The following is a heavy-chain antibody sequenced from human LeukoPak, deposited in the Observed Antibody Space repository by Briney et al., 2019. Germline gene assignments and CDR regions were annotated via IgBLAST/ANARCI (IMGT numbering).Heavy chain of an antibody. CDR1: GYSFTNYW. Sequence: GESLQISCQGSGYSFTNYWIVWVRQLPGKGLEWMGIFYPGDFDTTYSPSFQGQVTISADRTISTAYLQWSSLKASDTAIYYCARVGDGYFDYWGQGTLVTVSS. CDR3: ARVGDGYFDY. V-gene: IGHV5-51*01. D-gene: IGHD5-24*01. CDR2: FYPGDFDT. J-gene: IGHJ4*02.